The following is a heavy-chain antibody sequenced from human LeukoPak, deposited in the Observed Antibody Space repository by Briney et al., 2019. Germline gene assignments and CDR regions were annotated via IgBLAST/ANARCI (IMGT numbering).Heavy chain of an antibody. CDR1: GFSFSTYW. CDR2: ISGSGGST. V-gene: IGHV3-23*01. D-gene: IGHD5/OR15-5a*01. Sequence: PGGSLRLSCVGSGFSFSTYWMSWVRQAPGKGLEWVSAISGSGGSTYYADSVKGRFTISRDNSKNTLYLQMNSLRAEDTAVYYCAKDRGDSVPGVHDAFDIWGQGTMVTVSS. CDR3: AKDRGDSVPGVHDAFDI. J-gene: IGHJ3*02.